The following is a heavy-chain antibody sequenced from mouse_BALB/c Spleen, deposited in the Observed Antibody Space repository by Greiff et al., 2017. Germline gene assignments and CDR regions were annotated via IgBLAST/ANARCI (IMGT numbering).Heavy chain of an antibody. V-gene: IGHV6-6*02. Sequence: EVQGVESGGGLVQPGGSMKLSCVASGFTFSNYWMNWVRQSPEKGLEWVAEIRLKSNNYATHYAESVKGRFTISRDDSKSSVYLQMNNLRAEDTGIYYCTRRGDYRYFAYWGQGTLVTVSA. CDR1: GFTFSNYW. CDR3: TRRGDYRYFAY. D-gene: IGHD2-14*01. J-gene: IGHJ3*01. CDR2: IRLKSNNYAT.